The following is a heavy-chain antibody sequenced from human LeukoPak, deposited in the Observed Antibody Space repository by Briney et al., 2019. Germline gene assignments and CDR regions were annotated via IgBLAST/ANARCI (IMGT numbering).Heavy chain of an antibody. CDR3: ARSLSYYDGSGYYYFDY. D-gene: IGHD3-22*01. V-gene: IGHV5-51*01. CDR2: IHSGNSRT. J-gene: IGHJ4*02. CDR1: GYSFNNYW. Sequence: GESLKISCKGSGYSFNNYWIAWVRQMPGKGLEWMGIIHSGNSRTRYSPSFQGQVTLSADKSVSTAFLQWSSLEAPDTAMYYCARSLSYYDGSGYYYFDYWGQGTLVTVSS.